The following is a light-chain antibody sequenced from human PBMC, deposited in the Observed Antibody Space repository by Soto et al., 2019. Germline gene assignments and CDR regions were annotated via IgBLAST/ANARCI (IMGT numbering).Light chain of an antibody. CDR3: SSYAGSNYFV. CDR2: EVS. V-gene: IGLV2-8*01. Sequence: QSALTQPPAASGSPGQSVTISCTGTSSDVGGYKYVSWYQQHPGKAPKLLIYEVSQRPSGVPDRFSGSKSGNTASLTVSGLQAEDEADYYCSSYAGSNYFVFGTGTKVTVL. CDR1: SSDVGGYKY. J-gene: IGLJ1*01.